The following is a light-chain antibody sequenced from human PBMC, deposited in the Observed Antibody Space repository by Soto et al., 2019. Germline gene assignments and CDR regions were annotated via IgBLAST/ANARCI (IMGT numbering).Light chain of an antibody. V-gene: IGLV2-14*01. CDR1: SSDVGGYNY. Sequence: QSALTQPASVSGSPGQSITISCTGTSSDVGGYNYVSWYQQHPGKAPKPMIYDVSNRPSGVSNRFSGSKSGNTASLTISGLQAEDEAYYYCSSYTSGSSYVFGTGTKVTVL. CDR2: DVS. J-gene: IGLJ1*01. CDR3: SSYTSGSSYV.